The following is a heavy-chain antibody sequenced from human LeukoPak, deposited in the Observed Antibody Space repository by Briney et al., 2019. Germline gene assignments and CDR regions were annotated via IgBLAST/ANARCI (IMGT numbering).Heavy chain of an antibody. V-gene: IGHV3-23*01. CDR2: ISGSGAGT. J-gene: IGHJ4*02. D-gene: IGHD6-19*01. Sequence: GGSLRLSCAASGFTFSSYAMHWVRQAPGKGLDWFSSISGSGAGTYYADSVKGRFTISRDNSKNTLYLQMNSLRAEDTAVYYCAKSIAVAFYSWGQGTLVTVSS. CDR3: AKSIAVAFYS. CDR1: GFTFSSYA.